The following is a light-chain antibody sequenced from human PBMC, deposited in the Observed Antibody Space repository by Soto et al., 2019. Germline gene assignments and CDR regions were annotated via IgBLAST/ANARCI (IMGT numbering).Light chain of an antibody. V-gene: IGKV3-11*01. CDR2: DTS. J-gene: IGKJ5*01. CDR1: QSVSSY. CDR3: QQRQYWPPIT. Sequence: EIVLTQSPGTLSLSPGERATLSCRASQSVSSYLAWYQQKPGQAPRLLIYDTSNRATGVPARFSGSGSGTDFTLTISSLEPEDCAIYYCQQRQYWPPITFGQGTRLEI.